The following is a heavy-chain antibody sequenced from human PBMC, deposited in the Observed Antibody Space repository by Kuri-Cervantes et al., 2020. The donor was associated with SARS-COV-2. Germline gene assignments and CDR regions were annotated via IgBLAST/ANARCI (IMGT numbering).Heavy chain of an antibody. CDR2: ISSSSTI. V-gene: IGHV3-48*01. CDR1: GFTFSSYS. CDR3: ARGRYDFDY. D-gene: IGHD3-22*01. J-gene: IGHJ4*02. Sequence: GGSLRLSCAASGFTFSSYSMNWVRQAPGKGLEWVSYISSSSTIYYADSVKGRFTISRDSAKNSLYLQMNSLRAEDTAVYYCARGRYDFDYWGQGTLVTVSS.